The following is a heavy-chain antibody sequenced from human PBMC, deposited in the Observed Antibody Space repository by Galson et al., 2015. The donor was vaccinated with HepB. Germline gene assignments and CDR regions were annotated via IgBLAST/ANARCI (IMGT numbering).Heavy chain of an antibody. Sequence: SLRLSCAASGFSFSSYNMYWVRQAPGRGLEWVSSISGSGDYSYYADSVRGRFTISRDNAENSVSLQMNSLRAEDTAVYYCVRHPPLGAPFDYWGQGILVTVSS. CDR2: ISGSGDYS. CDR3: VRHPPLGAPFDY. V-gene: IGHV3-21*01. CDR1: GFSFSSYN. D-gene: IGHD3-16*01. J-gene: IGHJ4*02.